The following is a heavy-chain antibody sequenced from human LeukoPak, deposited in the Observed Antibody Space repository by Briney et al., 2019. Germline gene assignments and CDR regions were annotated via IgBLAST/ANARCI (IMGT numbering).Heavy chain of an antibody. CDR3: AGIAAAGTGTYFDY. Sequence: GGSLRLSCAASGFTFSSYSMNWVRQAPGKGLEWVSSISSSSRYIYYADSVKGRFTISRDNAKNSLYLQMNSLRAEDTAVYYCAGIAAAGTGTYFDYWGQGTLVTVSS. D-gene: IGHD6-13*01. J-gene: IGHJ4*02. CDR1: GFTFSSYS. CDR2: ISSSSRYI. V-gene: IGHV3-21*01.